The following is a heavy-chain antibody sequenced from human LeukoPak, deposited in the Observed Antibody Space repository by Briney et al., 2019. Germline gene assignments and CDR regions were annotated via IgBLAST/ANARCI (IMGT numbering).Heavy chain of an antibody. CDR1: GGSISSSSYY. J-gene: IGHJ4*02. V-gene: IGHV4-39*01. CDR2: IYYSGST. Sequence: SETLSLTCTVSGGSISSSSYYWGWIRQPPGKGLEWIGSIYYSGSTYYNPSLKNRVTISVDTSKNQFSLKLSSVTAADTAVYYCARRYYYDSSGYYDYWGQGTLVTVSS. D-gene: IGHD3-22*01. CDR3: ARRYYYDSSGYYDY.